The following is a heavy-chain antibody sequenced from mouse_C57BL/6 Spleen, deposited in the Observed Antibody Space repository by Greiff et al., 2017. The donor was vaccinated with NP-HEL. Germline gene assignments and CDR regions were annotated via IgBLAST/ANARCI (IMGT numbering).Heavy chain of an antibody. CDR1: GYTFTDYY. V-gene: IGHV1-76*01. CDR3: ARSSYGNYEAY. CDR2: IYPGSGNT. D-gene: IGHD2-10*01. Sequence: VMLVESGAELVRPGASVKLSCKASGYTFTDYYINWVKQRPGQGLEWIARIYPGSGNTYYNEKLKGKATLTAEKSSSTAYMQLSSLTSEDSAVYFCARSSYGNYEAYWGQGTLVTVSA. J-gene: IGHJ3*01.